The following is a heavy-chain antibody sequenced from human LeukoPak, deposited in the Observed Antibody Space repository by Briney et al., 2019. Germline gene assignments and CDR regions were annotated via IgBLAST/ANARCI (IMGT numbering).Heavy chain of an antibody. CDR2: MNPNSGNT. CDR1: GGTFSSYA. Sequence: ASVKVSCKASGGTFSSYAISWVRQAPGQGLEWMGWMNPNSGNTGYAQKFQGRVTITRNTSISTAYMELSSLRSEDTAVYYCARGPMDYDILTGYTDWGQGTLVTVSS. J-gene: IGHJ4*02. D-gene: IGHD3-9*01. V-gene: IGHV1-8*03. CDR3: ARGPMDYDILTGYTD.